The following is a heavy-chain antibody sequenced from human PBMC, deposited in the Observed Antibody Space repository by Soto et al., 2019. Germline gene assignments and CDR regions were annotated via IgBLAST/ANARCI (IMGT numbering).Heavy chain of an antibody. CDR3: ARGQRGTYYYGSGSPKKENWFDP. CDR2: IYYSGST. D-gene: IGHD3-10*01. J-gene: IGHJ5*02. Sequence: PSETLSLTCTVSGGSISSYYWSWIRQPPGKGLEWIGYIYYSGSTNYNPSLKSRVTISVDTSKNQFSLKLSSVTAADTAVYYCARGQRGTYYYGSGSPKKENWFDPWGQGTLVTVSS. V-gene: IGHV4-59*12. CDR1: GGSISSYY.